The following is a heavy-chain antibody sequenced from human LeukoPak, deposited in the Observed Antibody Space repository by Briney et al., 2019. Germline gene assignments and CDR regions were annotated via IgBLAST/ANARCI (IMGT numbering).Heavy chain of an antibody. Sequence: ASVTVSCKASGYTFTSYGISWVRQAPGQGLEWMGWISAYNGNTNYAQKLQGRVTMTTDTSTSTAYMELRSLRSDDTAVYYCARESSGWYYFDYWGQGTLVTVSS. V-gene: IGHV1-18*01. CDR2: ISAYNGNT. J-gene: IGHJ4*02. D-gene: IGHD6-19*01. CDR1: GYTFTSYG. CDR3: ARESSGWYYFDY.